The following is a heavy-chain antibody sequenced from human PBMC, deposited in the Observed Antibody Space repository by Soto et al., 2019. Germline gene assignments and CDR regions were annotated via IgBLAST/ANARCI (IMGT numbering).Heavy chain of an antibody. CDR1: GGSINSGDYY. V-gene: IGHV4-30-4*01. J-gene: IGHJ4*02. D-gene: IGHD4-17*01. CDR3: ARIGLTTALL. CDR2: IYYSGST. Sequence: QVQLQESGPGLVKPSQTLSLTCTVSGGSINSGDYYWSWIRQPPGKGLEWIGYIYYSGSTYYNPPLRXXVXTXXDTSKNHFFLTLSSVTAADTAVYYCARIGLTTALLWGQGTLVTVSS.